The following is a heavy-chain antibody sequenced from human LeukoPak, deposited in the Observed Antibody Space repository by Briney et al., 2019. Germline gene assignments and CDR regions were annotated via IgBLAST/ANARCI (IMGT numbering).Heavy chain of an antibody. Sequence: GGSLRLSCAASGFTVSSNYMSWVRQAPGKGLEWVSVIYSGGSTYYADSVKGRFTISRDNSKNTLYLQMNSLRAEDTAVYYCARGPLLRWGLDGRGMDVWGQGTTVTVSS. D-gene: IGHD3-3*01. CDR1: GFTVSSNY. V-gene: IGHV3-53*01. J-gene: IGHJ6*02. CDR2: IYSGGST. CDR3: ARGPLLRWGLDGRGMDV.